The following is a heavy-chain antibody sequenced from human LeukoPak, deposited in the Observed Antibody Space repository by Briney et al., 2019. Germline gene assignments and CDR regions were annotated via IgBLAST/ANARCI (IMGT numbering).Heavy chain of an antibody. J-gene: IGHJ5*02. CDR2: IYYSGNT. V-gene: IGHV4-59*12. CDR1: GGSITSYY. Sequence: SETLSLTCTVSGGSITSYYWSWIRQPPGKGLEWIGYIYYSGNTNHNPSLKSRVSISVDTSKNQFSLKLSSATAADTAVYYCAREKIGYYDGSGRGWFDPWGQGTLVTVSS. CDR3: AREKIGYYDGSGRGWFDP. D-gene: IGHD3-22*01.